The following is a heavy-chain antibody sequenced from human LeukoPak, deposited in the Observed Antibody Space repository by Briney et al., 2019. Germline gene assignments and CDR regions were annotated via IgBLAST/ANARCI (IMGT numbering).Heavy chain of an antibody. Sequence: PGGSLRLSCAASGFTFSNYAVSWVRQAPGKGLEWVSAITGSGGNTYYADSVKGRFTISRDNSKNTVFLQMNSLRAEDTAVYYCAKWGDYGVLTGYYVSDYWGQGTLVTVSS. CDR3: AKWGDYGVLTGYYVSDY. J-gene: IGHJ4*02. V-gene: IGHV3-23*01. CDR1: GFTFSNYA. D-gene: IGHD3-9*01. CDR2: ITGSGGNT.